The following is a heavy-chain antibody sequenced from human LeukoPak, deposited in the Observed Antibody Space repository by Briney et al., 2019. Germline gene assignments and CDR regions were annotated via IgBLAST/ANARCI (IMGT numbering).Heavy chain of an antibody. D-gene: IGHD2-15*01. J-gene: IGHJ4*02. CDR1: GFTFADYA. Sequence: GGSLRLSCTASGFTFADYAMSWFRQAPGKGLEWVAFIRSNAYGGITEYAASVRGRFTISREDSKSIAYLQMSSLKIEDTAVYYCTRDQRGSCSGGSCYSRFDYWGQGTLVTVSS. CDR2: IRSNAYGGIT. V-gene: IGHV3-49*03. CDR3: TRDQRGSCSGGSCYSRFDY.